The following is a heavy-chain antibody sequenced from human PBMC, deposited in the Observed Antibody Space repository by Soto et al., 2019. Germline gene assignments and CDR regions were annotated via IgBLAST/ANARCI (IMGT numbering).Heavy chain of an antibody. CDR1: GFTFSDYY. CDR2: ISSSNSYT. CDR3: ARHVHDAFDI. D-gene: IGHD3-10*02. Sequence: QVQLVESGGGLVKPGGSLRLSCAASGFTFSDYYMSWIRQAPGKGLEWVSYISSSNSYTNYADSVKGRFTISRDNAKNSLYLQRNGLRAEYSAVYYWARHVHDAFDIWGQGTMVTVSS. J-gene: IGHJ3*02. V-gene: IGHV3-11*05.